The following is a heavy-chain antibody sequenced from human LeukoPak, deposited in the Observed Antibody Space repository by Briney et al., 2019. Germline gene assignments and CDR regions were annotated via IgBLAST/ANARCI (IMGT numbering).Heavy chain of an antibody. V-gene: IGHV5-51*01. CDR2: IYPGDSDT. J-gene: IGHJ3*02. CDR1: GYSFTSYW. D-gene: IGHD6-19*01. Sequence: GESLKISCKGSGYSFTSYWIGWVRQMPGKGLEWMGIIYPGDSDTRYSPSFQGQVTISADKSISTAYLQWSSLKASDTAMYYCARSIAVALGQVDAFDIWGQGTMVTVSS. CDR3: ARSIAVALGQVDAFDI.